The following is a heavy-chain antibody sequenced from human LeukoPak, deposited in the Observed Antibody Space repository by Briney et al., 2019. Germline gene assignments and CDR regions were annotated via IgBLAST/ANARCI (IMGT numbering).Heavy chain of an antibody. CDR3: ASRSPALDY. D-gene: IGHD2-2*01. Sequence: GRSLRLSCAASGFPFISYGMHWVRQAPGKGLEWVAVIWYDGSNKYYADSVKGRFTISRDNSKNTLYLQMNSLRADDTAVYYCASRSPALDYWGQGTLVTVSS. CDR1: GFPFISYG. CDR2: IWYDGSNK. V-gene: IGHV3-33*01. J-gene: IGHJ4*02.